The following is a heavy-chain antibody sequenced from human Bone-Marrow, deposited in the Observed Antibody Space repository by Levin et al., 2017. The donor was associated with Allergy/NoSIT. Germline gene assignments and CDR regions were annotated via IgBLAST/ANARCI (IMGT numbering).Heavy chain of an antibody. V-gene: IGHV3-53*01. CDR1: GFTISSNY. CDR2: ISSEDNT. Sequence: GASVKVSCAASGFTISSNYVNWVRQAPGKGLEWVSLISSEDNTYYADSVRGRFTISRDHSRDTLYLQMNILRAEDTAVYYCATSLHYDILTGSPQDAFDIWGQGTMVTVSS. D-gene: IGHD3-9*01. CDR3: ATSLHYDILTGSPQDAFDI. J-gene: IGHJ3*02.